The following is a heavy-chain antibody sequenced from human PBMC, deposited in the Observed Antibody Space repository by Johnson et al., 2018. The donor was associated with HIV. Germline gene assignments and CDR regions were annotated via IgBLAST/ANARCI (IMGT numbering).Heavy chain of an antibody. CDR1: GFTFSSYA. Sequence: QVQLVESGGGVVQPGRSLRLSCAASGFTFSSYAMHWVRQAPGKGLEWVAVISYDGSNKYYADSVKGRFTISRDNAKNSLYLQMNSLRSEDTAVYYCARMAAHVSDFWGQGTMVTVSS. V-gene: IGHV3-30-3*01. D-gene: IGHD5-24*01. CDR2: ISYDGSNK. J-gene: IGHJ3*01. CDR3: ARMAAHVSDF.